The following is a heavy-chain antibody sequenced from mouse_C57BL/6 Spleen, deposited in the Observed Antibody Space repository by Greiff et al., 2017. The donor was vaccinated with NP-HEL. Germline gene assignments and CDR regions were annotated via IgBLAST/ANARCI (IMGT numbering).Heavy chain of an antibody. CDR2: IHPNSGST. D-gene: IGHD2-1*01. J-gene: IGHJ4*01. Sequence: QVQLQQSGAELVKPGASVKLSCKASGYTFTSYWMHWVKQRPGQGLEWIGMIHPNSGSTNYNEKFKSKATLTVDKSSSTAYMQLSSLTSEDSAVYYCARMGGNYEGAMDYWGQGTSVTVSS. V-gene: IGHV1-64*01. CDR3: ARMGGNYEGAMDY. CDR1: GYTFTSYW.